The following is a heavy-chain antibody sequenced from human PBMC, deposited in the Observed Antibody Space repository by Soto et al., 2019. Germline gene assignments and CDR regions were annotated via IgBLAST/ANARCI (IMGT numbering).Heavy chain of an antibody. CDR2: VHSDGTTT. CDR1: GFTFAYYW. CDR3: ARGDRGGFDL. V-gene: IGHV3-74*01. Sequence: EVQLVESGGGLVQPGESLRLSCAASGFTFAYYWMHWVRQAPGKGLVWVSRVHSDGTTTTYADSVKGRFTISRDNAGITVSLQMSSLRAEDTAIYYCARGDRGGFDLWGHGTVVTVSS. D-gene: IGHD3-10*01. J-gene: IGHJ3*01.